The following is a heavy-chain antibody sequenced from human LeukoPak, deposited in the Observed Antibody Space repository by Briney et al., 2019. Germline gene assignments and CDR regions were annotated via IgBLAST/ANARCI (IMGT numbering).Heavy chain of an antibody. CDR1: GFIFSIYE. D-gene: IGHD2-15*01. J-gene: IGHJ4*02. V-gene: IGHV3-48*03. CDR3: ARGAGYVFDY. CDR2: ISTSGDTT. Sequence: GGSLRLSCAASGFIFSIYEINWVRQAPGKGLEWVSYISTSGDTTYYADSVEGRFTDSRDNAKNSLFMQMNSLRAEDTGIYYCARGAGYVFDYWGQGTLVAISS.